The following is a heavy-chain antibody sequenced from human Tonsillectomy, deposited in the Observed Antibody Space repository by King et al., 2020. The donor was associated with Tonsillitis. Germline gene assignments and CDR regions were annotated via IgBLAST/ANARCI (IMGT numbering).Heavy chain of an antibody. D-gene: IGHD3-22*01. Sequence: VQLVESGGGVVQPGRSLRLSCAASGFTFSSYAMHWVRQAPGKGLEWGAVISYDGSNKYYADSVKGRFTISRENSKNTLYLQMNSLRAEDTAGYYCARDSGAYYDSSGYYPRYYFDYLGQGTLVTVSS. J-gene: IGHJ4*02. CDR2: ISYDGSNK. CDR1: GFTFSSYA. CDR3: ARDSGAYYDSSGYYPRYYFDY. V-gene: IGHV3-30-3*01.